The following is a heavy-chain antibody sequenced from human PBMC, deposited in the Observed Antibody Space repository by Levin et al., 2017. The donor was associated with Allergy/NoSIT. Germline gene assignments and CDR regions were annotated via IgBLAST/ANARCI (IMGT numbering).Heavy chain of an antibody. J-gene: IGHJ4*02. CDR1: GFTFRNYG. D-gene: IGHD3-9*01. Sequence: GGSLRLSCAASGFTFRNYGMHWVRQAPGKGLEWVAVISYDGSNKYYADSVKGRFTISRDNSKNTLYLQIISLSLEDTALYYCARAQSDIFATYPFDNWGQGTLVTVSS. CDR3: ARAQSDIFATYPFDN. CDR2: ISYDGSNK. V-gene: IGHV3-30*03.